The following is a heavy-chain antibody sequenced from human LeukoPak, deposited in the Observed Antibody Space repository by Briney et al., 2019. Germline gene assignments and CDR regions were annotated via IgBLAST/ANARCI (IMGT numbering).Heavy chain of an antibody. J-gene: IGHJ4*02. CDR1: EFTFSSHP. V-gene: IGHV3-23*01. CDR2: ICSSSGCT. CDR3: ARISLPPSDNFDS. Sequence: GGSLRLSCAASEFTFSSHPMGWVRRAPGKGLEWVSPICSSSGCTYYADSVRGRFAISRDDSKNTLYLQMNSLRAEDTAVYYCARISLPPSDNFDSWGQGTLVTVSS. D-gene: IGHD2-15*01.